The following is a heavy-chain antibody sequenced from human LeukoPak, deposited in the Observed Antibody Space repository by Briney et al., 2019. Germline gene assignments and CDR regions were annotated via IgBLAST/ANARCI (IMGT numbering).Heavy chain of an antibody. V-gene: IGHV3-66*01. CDR2: IMPGGHM. J-gene: IGHJ4*02. Sequence: GGSLRLSCRASGFSVDSVFMNWVRQPPGKGLEWVSFIMPGGHMDYTDSVKGRFTISRDSFKNTLSLQMNSLRVDDSAVYFCARGNSGTTTFDFWGQGTLVTVSS. CDR1: GFSVDSVF. D-gene: IGHD3-10*01. CDR3: ARGNSGTTTFDF.